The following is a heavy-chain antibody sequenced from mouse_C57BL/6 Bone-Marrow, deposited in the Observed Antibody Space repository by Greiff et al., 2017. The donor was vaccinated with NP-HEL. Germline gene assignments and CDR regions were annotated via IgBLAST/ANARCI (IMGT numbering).Heavy chain of an antibody. J-gene: IGHJ3*01. CDR2: IWSGGST. CDR3: ATPGTWFAY. Sequence: VQVVESGPGLVQPSQCLSITCTVSGFSLTSYGVHWVRQPPGKGLEWLGVIWSGGSTDYNAAFISRLSISKDNSKSQVFFKMNSLQADDTAIYYCATPGTWFAYWGQGTLVTVSA. D-gene: IGHD4-1*01. V-gene: IGHV2-4*01. CDR1: GFSLTSYG.